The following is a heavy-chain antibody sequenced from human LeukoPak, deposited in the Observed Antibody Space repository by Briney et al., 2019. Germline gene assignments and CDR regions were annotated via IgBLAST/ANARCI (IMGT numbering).Heavy chain of an antibody. CDR2: INPSGGST. Sequence: ASVKVSCKASGYTFTSYCMHWVRQAPGQGLEWMGIINPSGGSTSYAQKFQGRATMTRDTSTSTVYMELSSLRSEDTAVYYCARGRYCSSTSCSTRFDYWGQGTLVTVSS. D-gene: IGHD2-2*01. J-gene: IGHJ4*02. CDR1: GYTFTSYC. V-gene: IGHV1-46*03. CDR3: ARGRYCSSTSCSTRFDY.